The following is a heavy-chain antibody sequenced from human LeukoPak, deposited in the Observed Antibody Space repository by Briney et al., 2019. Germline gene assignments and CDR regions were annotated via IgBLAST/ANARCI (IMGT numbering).Heavy chain of an antibody. J-gene: IGHJ4*02. CDR2: ISYDGRNK. CDR1: GFTFNNYG. V-gene: IGHV3-30*03. Sequence: GGSLRLSCAASGFTFNNYGMHWVRQAPGKGLEWVAVISYDGRNKHYPDSVKGRFTISRDNAQNSLYLQMNSLRAEDTAIYYCATSTAAAGADWGQGTLVTVSS. CDR3: ATSTAAAGAD. D-gene: IGHD6-13*01.